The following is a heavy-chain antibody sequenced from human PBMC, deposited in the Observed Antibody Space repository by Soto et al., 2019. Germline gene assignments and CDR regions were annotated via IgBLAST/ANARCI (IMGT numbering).Heavy chain of an antibody. D-gene: IGHD4-17*01. CDR1: GFTFSSYW. V-gene: IGHV3-74*01. CDR2: INSDGSST. Sequence: PGGSLRLSCAASGFTFSSYWMHWVRQAPGKGLVWVSRINSDGSSTSYADSVKGRFTISRDNAKNTLYLQMNSLRAEDTAVYYCARASVFLHYGGNSVADYWGQGTLVTVSS. J-gene: IGHJ4*02. CDR3: ARASVFLHYGGNSVADY.